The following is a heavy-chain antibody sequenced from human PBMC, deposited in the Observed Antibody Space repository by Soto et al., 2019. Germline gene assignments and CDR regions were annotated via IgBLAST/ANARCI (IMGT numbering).Heavy chain of an antibody. CDR3: AKDFYGDYRAFDI. CDR1: GFTFDDYA. J-gene: IGHJ3*02. Sequence: EVQLVESGGGLVQPGRSLRLSCAASGFTFDDYAMHWVRQAPGKGLEWVSGISWNSGSIGYADSVKGRFTISRDNAKNSLYLQMNSLRGEDTALYYCAKDFYGDYRAFDIWGQGTMVTVSS. CDR2: ISWNSGSI. D-gene: IGHD4-17*01. V-gene: IGHV3-9*01.